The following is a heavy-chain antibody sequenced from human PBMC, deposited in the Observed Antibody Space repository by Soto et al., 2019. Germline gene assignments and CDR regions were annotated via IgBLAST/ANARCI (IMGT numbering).Heavy chain of an antibody. CDR1: GGSISSYY. Sequence: QVQLQESGPGLVKPSETLSLTCTVSGGSISSYYWSWIRQPPGKGLEWIGYIYYSGSTNYNPSLKSRVTISVDTSKNQYSLKLSSVTAADTAVYYGARGGSSWGYDWFDPWGQGTLVTVSS. CDR3: ARGGSSWGYDWFDP. D-gene: IGHD6-13*01. CDR2: IYYSGST. V-gene: IGHV4-59*01. J-gene: IGHJ5*02.